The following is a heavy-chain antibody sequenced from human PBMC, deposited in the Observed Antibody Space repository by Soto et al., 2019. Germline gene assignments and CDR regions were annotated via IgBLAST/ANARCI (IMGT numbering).Heavy chain of an antibody. CDR3: ARDTGSLGVDP. J-gene: IGHJ5*02. V-gene: IGHV4-31*03. Sequence: SETLSLTCTVSSGSISSGTYYWSWIRQQPGKGLEWIGYIYYSGSFDYSGSTYYNPSLKSRAIISLDTSKNQFSLRLSSVSAADTAVYFCARDTGSLGVDPWGQG. CDR1: SGSISSGTYY. CDR2: IYYSGSFDYSGST. D-gene: IGHD1-26*01.